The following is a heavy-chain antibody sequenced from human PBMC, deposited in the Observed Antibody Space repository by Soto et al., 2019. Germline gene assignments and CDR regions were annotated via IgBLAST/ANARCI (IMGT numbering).Heavy chain of an antibody. CDR2: IYYSGST. CDR1: RGSISSGTNY. CDR3: ARDLPGEVGSGY. Sequence: SETLSLTCTVSRGSISSGTNYWAWIRQPPGKGLEWIANIYYSGSTFYNPSLQGRVTMTTDTSTSTAYMELRSLRSDDTAVYYCARDLPGEVGSGYWGQGTLVNVSS. D-gene: IGHD2-21*01. J-gene: IGHJ4*02. V-gene: IGHV4-39*02.